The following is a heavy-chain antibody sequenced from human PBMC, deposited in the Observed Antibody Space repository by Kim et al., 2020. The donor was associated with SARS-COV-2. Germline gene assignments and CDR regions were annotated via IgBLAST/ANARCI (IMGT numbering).Heavy chain of an antibody. Sequence: RTYYNPSLKSRVTISVDTSKNQFSLKLSSVTAADTAVYYCARSPWYFDLWGRGTLVTVSS. J-gene: IGHJ2*01. CDR3: ARSPWYFDL. V-gene: IGHV4-31*02. CDR2: RT.